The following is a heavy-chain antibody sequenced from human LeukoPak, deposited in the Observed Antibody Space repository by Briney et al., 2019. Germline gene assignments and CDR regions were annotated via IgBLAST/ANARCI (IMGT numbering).Heavy chain of an antibody. CDR3: ASRDLKSGDYYYGMDV. CDR2: ISAYNGNT. J-gene: IGHJ6*02. V-gene: IGHV1-18*01. D-gene: IGHD1-26*01. Sequence: GASVNVSCKASGYTFTSYGISWVRQAPGQGLEWMGWISAYNGNTNYAQKFQDRVTITADESTSTAYMELSSLRSEDTAVYYCASRDLKSGDYYYGMDVWGQGTTVTVSS. CDR1: GYTFTSYG.